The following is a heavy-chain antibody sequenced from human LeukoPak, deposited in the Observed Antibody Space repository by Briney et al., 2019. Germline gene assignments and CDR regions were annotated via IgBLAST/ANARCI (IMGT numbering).Heavy chain of an antibody. D-gene: IGHD3-10*01. CDR1: GGSISSGSYY. V-gene: IGHV4-61*02. CDR3: ARTYGSGSYPENWFDP. J-gene: IGHJ5*02. Sequence: PSQTLSLTCTVSGGSISSGSYYWSWIRQPAGKGLEWIGGIYTSGSTNYNPSLKSRVTISVDTSKNQFSLKLSSVTAADTAVYYCARTYGSGSYPENWFDPWGQGTLVTVSS. CDR2: IYTSGST.